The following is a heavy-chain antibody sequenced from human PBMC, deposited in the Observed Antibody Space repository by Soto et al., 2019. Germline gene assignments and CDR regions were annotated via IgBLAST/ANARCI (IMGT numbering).Heavy chain of an antibody. Sequence: PSETLSLTCAVYGGSFSGYYWSWIRQPPGKGLEWIGYIYYSGSTNYNPSLKSRVTISVDTSKNQFSLKLSSVTAADTAVYYCARGYKVVRGVIITRGAFDIWGQGTMVTVSS. CDR2: IYYSGST. CDR3: ARGYKVVRGVIITRGAFDI. V-gene: IGHV4-59*01. CDR1: GGSFSGYY. D-gene: IGHD3-10*01. J-gene: IGHJ3*02.